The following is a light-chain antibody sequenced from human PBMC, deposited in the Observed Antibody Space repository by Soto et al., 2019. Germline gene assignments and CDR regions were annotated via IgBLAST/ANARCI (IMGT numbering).Light chain of an antibody. CDR1: SSDVGSYNF. CDR3: KSYAGSNTYV. J-gene: IGLJ1*01. CDR2: QVT. Sequence: QSALTQPASVSGSPGQSITISCTGTSSDVGSYNFVSWYQHHAGTAPKLIIYQVTNRPSGVPDRFSGSKSGNTASLTVSGLQAADEADYFCKSYAGSNTYVFGSGTKLTVL. V-gene: IGLV2-8*01.